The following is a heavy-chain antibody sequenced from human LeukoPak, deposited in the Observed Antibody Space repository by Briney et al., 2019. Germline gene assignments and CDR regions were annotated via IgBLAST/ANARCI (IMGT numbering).Heavy chain of an antibody. V-gene: IGHV1-2*04. CDR2: INPNSGGT. CDR3: ARETSSSWYDNWFDP. J-gene: IGHJ5*02. Sequence: ASVKVSCKASGYTFTGYYMHWVRQAPGQGLEWMGWINPNSGGTNYAQKFQGWVTMTRDTSISTAYMELSRLRSDDTAVYYCARETSSSWYDNWFDPWGQGTLVTVSS. D-gene: IGHD6-13*01. CDR1: GYTFTGYY.